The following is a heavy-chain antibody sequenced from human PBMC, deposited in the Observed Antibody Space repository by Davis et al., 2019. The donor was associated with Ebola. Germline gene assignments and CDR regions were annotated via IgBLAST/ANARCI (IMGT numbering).Heavy chain of an antibody. CDR3: ATYGSGEVDRGYYYYGMDV. V-gene: IGHV1-69*04. CDR2: IIPILGIA. D-gene: IGHD3-10*01. CDR1: GGTFSSYA. Sequence: SVKVSCKASGGTFSSYAISWVRQAPGQGLEWMGRIIPILGIANYAQKFQGRVTITADKSTSTAYMELSSLRSEDTAVYYCATYGSGEVDRGYYYYGMDVWGQGTTVTVSS. J-gene: IGHJ6*02.